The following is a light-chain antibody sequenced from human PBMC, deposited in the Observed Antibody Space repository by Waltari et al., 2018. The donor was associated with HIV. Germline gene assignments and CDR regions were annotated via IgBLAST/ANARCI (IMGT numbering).Light chain of an antibody. Sequence: SYVLTQPPSVSVAPGQTARITCGGNNIAAIKSVHWYRQSPGQAPVLVVYDDRDRPSGIPDRFSGSSSGDTATLTISRAEAGDEADYYCQVYSDRGDPVIFGGGTKLTVL. CDR2: DDR. V-gene: IGLV3-21*02. CDR3: QVYSDRGDPVI. J-gene: IGLJ2*01. CDR1: NIAAIKS.